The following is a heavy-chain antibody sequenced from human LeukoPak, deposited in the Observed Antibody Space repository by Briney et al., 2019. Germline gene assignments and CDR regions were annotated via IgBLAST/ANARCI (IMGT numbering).Heavy chain of an antibody. D-gene: IGHD3-10*01. Sequence: GRSLRLSCEASGFTFDDYAMHRVRQGPGEGLEWVSAISWNSAIIGYADSVKGRFTISRDNAKNSLYLQMKSLRAEDTAFYYCSKATGSRSYRTIDYWGQGTLVTVSS. CDR3: SKATGSRSYRTIDY. J-gene: IGHJ4*02. CDR2: ISWNSAII. CDR1: GFTFDDYA. V-gene: IGHV3-9*01.